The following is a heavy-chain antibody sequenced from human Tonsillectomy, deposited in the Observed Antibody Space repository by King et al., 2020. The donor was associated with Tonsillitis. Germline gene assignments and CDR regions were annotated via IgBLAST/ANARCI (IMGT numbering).Heavy chain of an antibody. CDR3: ARSEYSSASYGMDV. CDR2: ISSSSSYI. CDR1: GFTFSSYS. Sequence: VQLVESGGGLVKPGGSLRLSCAASGFTFSSYSMNWVRQAPGEGLEWVSSISSSSSYIYYADSVKGRFTISRDHAKNSLYLQMNSLRAEDTAVYYCARSEYSSASYGMDVWGQGTTVTVSS. D-gene: IGHD6-6*01. J-gene: IGHJ6*02. V-gene: IGHV3-21*01.